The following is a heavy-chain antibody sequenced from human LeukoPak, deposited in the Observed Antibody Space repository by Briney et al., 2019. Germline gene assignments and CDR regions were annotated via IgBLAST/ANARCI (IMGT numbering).Heavy chain of an antibody. CDR1: GGSISSYY. Sequence: PSETLSLTCTVSGGSISSYYWSWIRQPPGKGLEWIGYIYYSGSTNYNPSLKSRVTISVDTSKNQFSLKLSSVTAADTAVYYCARGRTYQLPYFDYWGQGTLVTVSS. V-gene: IGHV4-59*01. J-gene: IGHJ4*02. CDR2: IYYSGST. CDR3: ARGRTYQLPYFDY. D-gene: IGHD2-2*01.